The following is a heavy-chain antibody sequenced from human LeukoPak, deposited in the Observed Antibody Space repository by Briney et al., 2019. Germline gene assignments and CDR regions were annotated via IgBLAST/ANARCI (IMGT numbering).Heavy chain of an antibody. CDR1: GGSFSGYY. CDR3: ARDPPGGFDP. Sequence: SETLSLTCAVYGGSFSGYYWSWIRQPPGKGLEWIGEINHSGSTNYNPSLKSRVTISVDTSKNQFSLKLSSVTAADTAVYYCARDPPGGFDPWGQGTLVTVSS. CDR2: INHSGST. J-gene: IGHJ5*02. V-gene: IGHV4-34*01. D-gene: IGHD7-27*01.